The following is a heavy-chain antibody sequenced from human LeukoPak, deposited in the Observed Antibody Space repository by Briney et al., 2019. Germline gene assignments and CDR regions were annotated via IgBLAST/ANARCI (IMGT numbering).Heavy chain of an antibody. CDR3: ARGVAGVYSWFDP. D-gene: IGHD5/OR15-5a*01. Sequence: ASVKVSCKASGFTLSDCSIHWVRQAPGQGLECMGWIKPNGGDATYVQKFQGRVTMTWDTSINTAYMELSRLRYDDTAVYYCARGVAGVYSWFDPWGQGTLVTVSS. V-gene: IGHV1-2*02. CDR1: GFTLSDCS. CDR2: IKPNGGDA. J-gene: IGHJ5*02.